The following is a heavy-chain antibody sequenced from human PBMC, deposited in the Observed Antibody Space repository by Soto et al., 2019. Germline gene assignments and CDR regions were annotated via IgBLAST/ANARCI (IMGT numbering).Heavy chain of an antibody. Sequence: PGGSLRLSCAASGFTFSSYGMHWVRQAPGKGLEWVAVISYDGSNKYYADSVKGRFTISRDNSKNTLYLQMNSLRAEDTAVYYCAKDNYYDSSGYYSYNWFDPWGQGTLVTVSS. J-gene: IGHJ5*02. CDR3: AKDNYYDSSGYYSYNWFDP. V-gene: IGHV3-30*18. CDR2: ISYDGSNK. D-gene: IGHD3-22*01. CDR1: GFTFSSYG.